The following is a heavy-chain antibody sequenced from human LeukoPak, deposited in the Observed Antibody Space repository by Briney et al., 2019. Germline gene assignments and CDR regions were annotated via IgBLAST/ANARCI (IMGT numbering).Heavy chain of an antibody. Sequence: ASVKVSCKASGYTFTSYDINWVRQATGQGLEWMGWMNPNSGNTGYAQKFQGRVTMTRNTSISTAYMELGSLRSEDTAVYYCARANYGDYDFDYWGQGTLVTVSS. CDR1: GYTFTSYD. CDR2: MNPNSGNT. D-gene: IGHD4-17*01. CDR3: ARANYGDYDFDY. V-gene: IGHV1-8*01. J-gene: IGHJ4*02.